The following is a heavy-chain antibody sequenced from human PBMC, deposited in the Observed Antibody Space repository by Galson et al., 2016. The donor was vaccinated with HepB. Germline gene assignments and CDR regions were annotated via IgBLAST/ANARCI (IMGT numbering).Heavy chain of an antibody. D-gene: IGHD5-24*01. J-gene: IGHJ6*02. CDR1: GFTFSTYA. CDR3: ARDRGNGRNYSQYLGMDV. Sequence: SLRLSCAASGFTFSTYAMHWVRQAPGKGLEWVAVISYVGSNEYYADSVKGRFTISRDNSKNTLYLQMNSLRAEDTALYFCARDRGNGRNYSQYLGMDVWGQGTTVTVSS. CDR2: ISYVGSNE. V-gene: IGHV3-30*04.